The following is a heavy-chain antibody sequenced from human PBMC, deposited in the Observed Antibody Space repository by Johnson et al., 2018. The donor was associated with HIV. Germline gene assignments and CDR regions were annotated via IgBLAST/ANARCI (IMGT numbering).Heavy chain of an antibody. J-gene: IGHJ3*02. V-gene: IGHV3-33*06. D-gene: IGHD6-6*01. CDR2: IWSDGTNK. CDR1: GYSFRNSA. Sequence: QMLLVESGGGVVQPGRSLRLSCVASGYSFRNSAMHWVRQAPGKGLEWVATIWSDGTNKYYGDSVKGRFTVSRDNSKNTLYLQMNSLRAEDTAVYYCAKVLAGIAARPLTFDAFDIWGQGTMVTVSS. CDR3: AKVLAGIAARPLTFDAFDI.